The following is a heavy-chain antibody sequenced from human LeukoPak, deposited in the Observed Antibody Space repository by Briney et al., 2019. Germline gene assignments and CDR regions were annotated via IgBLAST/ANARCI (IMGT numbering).Heavy chain of an antibody. D-gene: IGHD2-15*01. CDR1: GGSFSGYY. CDR3: ASSSSGGSCYEG. J-gene: IGHJ4*02. V-gene: IGHV4-34*01. CDR2: INHSGST. Sequence: SETLSLTCAVYGGSFSGYYWSWIRQPPGKGLEWIGEINHSGSTNYNPSLKSRVTISVDTPKNQFSLKLSSVTAADTAVYYCASSSSGGSCYEGWGQGTLVTVSS.